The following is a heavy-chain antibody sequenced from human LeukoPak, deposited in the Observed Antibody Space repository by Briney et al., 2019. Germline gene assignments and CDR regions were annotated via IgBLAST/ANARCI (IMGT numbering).Heavy chain of an antibody. Sequence: PSETLSLTCTVSGGSISSYYWSWIRQPPGKGLEWIGYIYYSGSTNYNPSLKSRVTISVDTSKNQFSLKLSSVTVADTAVYYCARERRRKYYYDSSGTDDAFDIWGQGTMVTVSS. CDR3: ARERRRKYYYDSSGTDDAFDI. CDR2: IYYSGST. V-gene: IGHV4-59*01. CDR1: GGSISSYY. D-gene: IGHD3-22*01. J-gene: IGHJ3*02.